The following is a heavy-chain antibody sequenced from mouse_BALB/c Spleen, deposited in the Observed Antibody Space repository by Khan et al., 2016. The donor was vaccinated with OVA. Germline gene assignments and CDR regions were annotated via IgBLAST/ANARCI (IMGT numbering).Heavy chain of an antibody. V-gene: IGHV5-6*01. J-gene: IGHJ3*01. CDR2: ISSGGSYT. Sequence: EVELVESGGDLVKPGGSLKLSCAASGFTFSTYGMSWVRQTPDKRLEWVATISSGGSYTYYPDHVKGRFTISRDNAKNTLYLQMSSLKSADTAMYYCARLAYYYNSEGFAYWGQGTLFTVSA. CDR1: GFTFSTYG. CDR3: ARLAYYYNSEGFAY. D-gene: IGHD1-1*01.